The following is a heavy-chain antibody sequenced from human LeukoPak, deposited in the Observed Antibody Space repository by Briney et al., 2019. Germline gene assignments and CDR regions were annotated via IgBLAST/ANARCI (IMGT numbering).Heavy chain of an antibody. CDR3: AKGQFQTYCSGGSCYVFFDY. D-gene: IGHD2-15*01. J-gene: IGHJ4*02. CDR1: GFTFSSYA. CDR2: ISGVGDSS. Sequence: GGSLRLSCAASGFTFSSYAMTWVRQAPGKGLEWVSAISGVGDSSYYADSVEGRLTISRDNFKSTLYLQMNSLRAEDTAVYYCAKGQFQTYCSGGSCYVFFDYWGQGTLVTVSS. V-gene: IGHV3-23*01.